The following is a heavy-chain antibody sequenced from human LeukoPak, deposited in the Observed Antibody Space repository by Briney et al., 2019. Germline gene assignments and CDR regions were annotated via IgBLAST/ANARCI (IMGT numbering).Heavy chain of an antibody. V-gene: IGHV4-59*01. J-gene: IGHJ4*02. Sequence: SETLSLTCTVSGGSISSYYWSWIRQPPGKGLEWIGYIYYSGSTNYNPSLKSRVTISVDTSKNQFSLKLSSVTAADTAVYYCAREDLGYCSGGSCYSGYFDYWGQGTLVTVSS. CDR3: AREDLGYCSGGSCYSGYFDY. CDR1: GGSISSYY. D-gene: IGHD2-15*01. CDR2: IYYSGST.